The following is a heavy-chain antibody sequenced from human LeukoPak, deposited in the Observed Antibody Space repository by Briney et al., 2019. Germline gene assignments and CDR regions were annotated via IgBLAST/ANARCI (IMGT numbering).Heavy chain of an antibody. Sequence: PSETLSLTCTVSGGSISSYYWSWIRQPAGKGLEWIGRIYTSGSTNYNPSLKSRVTMSVDTSKNQFSLKVSSVTAADTAVYYCARQSPARYSGSYSADYWGQGTLVTVS. CDR3: ARQSPARYSGSYSADY. CDR1: GGSISSYY. CDR2: IYTSGST. D-gene: IGHD1-26*01. V-gene: IGHV4-4*07. J-gene: IGHJ4*02.